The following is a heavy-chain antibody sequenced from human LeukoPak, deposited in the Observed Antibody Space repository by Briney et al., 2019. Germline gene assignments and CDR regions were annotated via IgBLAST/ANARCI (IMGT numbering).Heavy chain of an antibody. CDR1: GYTFTSYG. CDR2: INPSGGST. Sequence: GASVKVSCKASGYTFTSYGISWVRQAPGQGLEWMGIINPSGGSTSYAQKFQGRVTMTRDMSTSTVYMELSSLRSEDTAVYYCARGPGSDSSGYYPYNNDYWGQGTLVTVSS. V-gene: IGHV1-46*01. D-gene: IGHD3-22*01. J-gene: IGHJ4*02. CDR3: ARGPGSDSSGYYPYNNDY.